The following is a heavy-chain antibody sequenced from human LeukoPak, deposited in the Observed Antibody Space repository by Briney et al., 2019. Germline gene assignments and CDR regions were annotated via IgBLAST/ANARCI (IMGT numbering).Heavy chain of an antibody. J-gene: IGHJ4*02. D-gene: IGHD3-22*01. V-gene: IGHV5-51*01. CDR3: ARIGSSGYYYTGPIDY. CDR2: IYPGDSDT. Sequence: GESLKISCKGSGYSFTSYWIGWVRQMPGKGLEWMGIIYPGDSDTRYSPSFQGQVTISADKSISTAYLQWSSLKASDTAMYYCARIGSSGYYYTGPIDYWGQGTLVTVSS. CDR1: GYSFTSYW.